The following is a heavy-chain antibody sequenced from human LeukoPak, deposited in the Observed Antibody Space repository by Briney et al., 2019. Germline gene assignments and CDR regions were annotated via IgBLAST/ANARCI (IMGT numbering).Heavy chain of an antibody. V-gene: IGHV4-34*01. CDR2: INHSGST. CDR3: ARGLFLWL. J-gene: IGHJ4*02. CDR1: RFTFSTYA. Sequence: PGGSLRLSCAASRFTFSTYAMSWVRQPPGKGLEWIGEINHSGSTNYNPSLKSRVTISVDTSKNQFSLKLSSVTAADTAVYYCARGLFLWLWGQGTLVTVSS. D-gene: IGHD3-10*01.